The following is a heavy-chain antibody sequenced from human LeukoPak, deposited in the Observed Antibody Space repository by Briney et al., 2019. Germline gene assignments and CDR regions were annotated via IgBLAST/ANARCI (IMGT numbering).Heavy chain of an antibody. CDR1: GYTFTNYA. D-gene: IGHD6-19*01. J-gene: IGHJ6*03. CDR3: ARGNTGWSPYFYHYIDV. CDR2: INAANGHT. V-gene: IGHV1-3*01. Sequence: ASVKVSCKASGYTFTNYAIHWVRQAPGQRFEWMGWINAANGHTKYSYKFQDRITITSDTSATTAYMELSSLRSDDTAVYYCARGNTGWSPYFYHYIDVWGKGTTVTVYS.